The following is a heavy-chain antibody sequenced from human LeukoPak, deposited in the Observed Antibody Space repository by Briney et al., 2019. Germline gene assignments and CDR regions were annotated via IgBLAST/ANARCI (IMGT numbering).Heavy chain of an antibody. J-gene: IGHJ4*02. D-gene: IGHD3-3*01. Sequence: GGSLRLSCAASGFTFDDYGMGWVRQAPGKGLEWVSGINWNGGSTGYADSVKGRFTISRDNAKNSLYLQMNSLRAEVTALYYCAREGYDFWSHKAPIDYWGQGTLVTVSS. CDR1: GFTFDDYG. CDR3: AREGYDFWSHKAPIDY. V-gene: IGHV3-20*04. CDR2: INWNGGST.